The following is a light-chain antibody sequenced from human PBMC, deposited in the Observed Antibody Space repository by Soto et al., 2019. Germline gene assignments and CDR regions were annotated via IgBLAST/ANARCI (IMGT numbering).Light chain of an antibody. CDR2: DAS. Sequence: EIVLTQSPATLSLSPGERATLSCRASQSVSSYLAWYQHKPGQAPRLLIYDASNRATDIPARFSGSGSGKDFTLTLSSLESEDFAFYYCQHRGKWPRTFGQGTKLEIK. CDR3: QHRGKWPRT. V-gene: IGKV3-11*01. J-gene: IGKJ2*01. CDR1: QSVSSY.